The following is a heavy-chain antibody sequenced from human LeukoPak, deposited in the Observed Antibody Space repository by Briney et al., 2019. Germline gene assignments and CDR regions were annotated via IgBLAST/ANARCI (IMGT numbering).Heavy chain of an antibody. CDR1: GYTFTSYG. Sequence: ASVKVSCKASGYTFTSYGISWVRQAPGQGLEWMGWISAYNGNTNYAQKLQGRVTMTTDTSTSTAYMELRSLRAEDTALYYCAKGDSGNYPNWFDPWGQGTLVTVSS. V-gene: IGHV1-18*01. CDR2: ISAYNGNT. D-gene: IGHD1-26*01. CDR3: AKGDSGNYPNWFDP. J-gene: IGHJ5*02.